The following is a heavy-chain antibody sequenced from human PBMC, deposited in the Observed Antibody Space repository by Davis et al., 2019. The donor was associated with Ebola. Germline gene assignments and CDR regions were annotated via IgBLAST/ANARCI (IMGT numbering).Heavy chain of an antibody. CDR1: GGSISRRGYS. V-gene: IGHV4-30-2*01. CDR2: FYDSGSP. D-gene: IGHD3-22*01. J-gene: IGHJ1*01. Sequence: SETLSLTCAVSGGSISRRGYSWSWIRQPPGKGLQWIGYFYDSGSPKYNPSLESRVTISLDTSKNQFSLRLNSVTAADTAMYFCARDRRDSRAYGFWGQGTLVTVSS. CDR3: ARDRRDSRAYGF.